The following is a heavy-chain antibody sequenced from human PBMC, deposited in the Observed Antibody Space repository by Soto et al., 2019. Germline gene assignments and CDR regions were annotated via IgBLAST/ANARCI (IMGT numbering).Heavy chain of an antibody. J-gene: IGHJ4*02. CDR2: IYYSGST. Sequence: SETLSLTCTVSGGSISSYYWGWIRQPPGKGLEWIGYIYYSGSTNYNPSLKSRVTISVDRSKSQFSLKLSSVTAADTAVYHCASSHAGAHITAAVHWGQGTLVTVSS. CDR1: GGSISSYY. D-gene: IGHD2-2*01. V-gene: IGHV4-59*12. CDR3: ASSHAGAHITAAVH.